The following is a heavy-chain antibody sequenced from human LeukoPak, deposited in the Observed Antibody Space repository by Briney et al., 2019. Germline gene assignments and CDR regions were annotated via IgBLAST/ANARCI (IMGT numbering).Heavy chain of an antibody. CDR3: VRSPYSSGWYAFDI. CDR2: IYYSGST. CDR1: GGSVSSGSYY. D-gene: IGHD6-19*01. V-gene: IGHV4-61*01. Sequence: PSETLSLTCTVSGGSVSSGSYYWSWIRQPPGKGLEWIGYIYYSGSTNYNPSLKSRVTISVDTSKNQFSLKLSSVTAADTAVYYCVRSPYSSGWYAFDIWGQGTMVTVSS. J-gene: IGHJ3*02.